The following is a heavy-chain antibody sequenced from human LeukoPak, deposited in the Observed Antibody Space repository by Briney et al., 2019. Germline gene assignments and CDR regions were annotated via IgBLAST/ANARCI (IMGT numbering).Heavy chain of an antibody. CDR3: AGSGGFYYFDY. CDR2: INPSGCST. J-gene: IGHJ4*02. Sequence: ASVKVSCKASGYTFTNYYFHWVRQAPGQRLEWMGIINPSGCSTTYAQKFQGKITMTTDTSTSTVYMELSSLRSEDTAVYYCAGSGGFYYFDYWGQGTLVTVSS. D-gene: IGHD1-26*01. V-gene: IGHV1-46*01. CDR1: GYTFTNYY.